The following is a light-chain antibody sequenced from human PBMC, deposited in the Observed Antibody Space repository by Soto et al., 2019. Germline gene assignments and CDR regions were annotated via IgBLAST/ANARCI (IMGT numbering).Light chain of an antibody. CDR3: QQYGSSPYT. V-gene: IGKV3-20*01. J-gene: IGKJ2*01. CDR1: RSVSSTY. CDR2: GAS. Sequence: EIVLTQSPGTLSLSPGERATLSCRASRSVSSTYLAWYQQKPGQPPRLLISGASSRATDIPDRFSGIGSGTDFTLTISRLEPEDFAVYYCQQYGSSPYTFGQGTKLEIK.